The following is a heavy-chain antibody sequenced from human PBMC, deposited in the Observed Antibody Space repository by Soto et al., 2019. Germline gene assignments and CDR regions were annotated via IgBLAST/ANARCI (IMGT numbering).Heavy chain of an antibody. D-gene: IGHD6-13*01. CDR1: GFTFSSHC. J-gene: IGHJ4*02. CDR2: IRYDGSNK. Sequence: GVSLRLSCGTSGFTFSSHCMHWLRQAPGKGLEWVAVIRYDGSNKYYADSVKGRFTISRDNSKNTLYLQMNSLRAEDTAVYYCARGRGYSSSWSIYYFDFWGQGT. CDR3: ARGRGYSSSWSIYYFDF. V-gene: IGHV3-33*01.